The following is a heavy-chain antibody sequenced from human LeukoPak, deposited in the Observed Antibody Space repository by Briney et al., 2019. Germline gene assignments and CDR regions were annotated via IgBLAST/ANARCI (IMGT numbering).Heavy chain of an antibody. D-gene: IGHD6-6*01. Sequence: GGSLRLSCAASGFTFSSYSMSWVCQAPGKGLEWVSSISSSSNYLYYADPVKGRFTISRDNAKNSLYLQMNSLRAEDTAVYYCARDVAARPRWFAPWGQGTLVTVSS. V-gene: IGHV3-21*01. J-gene: IGHJ5*02. CDR2: ISSSSNYL. CDR1: GFTFSSYS. CDR3: ARDVAARPRWFAP.